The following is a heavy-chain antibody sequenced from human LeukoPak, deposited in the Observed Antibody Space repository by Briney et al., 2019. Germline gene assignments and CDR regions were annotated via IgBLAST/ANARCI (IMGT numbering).Heavy chain of an antibody. CDR1: GFTFSTYA. Sequence: GGSLRLSCAASGFTFSTYAMTWVRQAPGEGLNWVSGISGNGDSTFYADSVKGRFTISRDNSKKTLYLQMNSLRADDTAVYYCAKDARWLAPGTFDIWGQGTMVTVS. CDR3: AKDARWLAPGTFDI. J-gene: IGHJ3*02. D-gene: IGHD6-19*01. V-gene: IGHV3-23*01. CDR2: ISGNGDST.